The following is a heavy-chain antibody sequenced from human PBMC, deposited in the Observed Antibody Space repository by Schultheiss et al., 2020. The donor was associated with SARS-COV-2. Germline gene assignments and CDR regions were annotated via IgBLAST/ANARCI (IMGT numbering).Heavy chain of an antibody. CDR2: IYSGGST. J-gene: IGHJ5*02. CDR3: AKAPSIGWDWFDP. CDR1: GFAVSSFY. Sequence: GESLKISCAASGFAVSSFYMNWVRQAPGEGLEWVSLIYSGGSTYYADSVKGRFTISRDNSKNTLYLQMNSLRAEDTAVYYCAKAPSIGWDWFDPWGQGTLVTVSS. D-gene: IGHD6-19*01. V-gene: IGHV3-53*01.